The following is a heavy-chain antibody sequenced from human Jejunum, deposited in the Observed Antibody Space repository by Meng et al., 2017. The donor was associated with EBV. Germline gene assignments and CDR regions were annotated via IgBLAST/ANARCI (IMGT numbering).Heavy chain of an antibody. Sequence: EQLWGCVGGAGPRGRSLGLSCAGSGLTFSSYGMPWVRQAPGKGREWVAEIWYDGSKKYYADSVKGRFTISRDNSKNTLYLQMNSLRAEDTAVYYCARDRDISVGNWFNPWGQGTLVTVSS. V-gene: IGHV3-33*01. CDR1: GLTFSSYG. J-gene: IGHJ5*02. CDR3: ARDRDISVGNWFNP. D-gene: IGHD6-19*01. CDR2: IWYDGSKK.